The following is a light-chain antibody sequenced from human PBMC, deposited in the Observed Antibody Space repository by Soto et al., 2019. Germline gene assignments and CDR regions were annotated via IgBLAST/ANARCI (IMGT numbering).Light chain of an antibody. V-gene: IGLV4-60*03. CDR3: SSYAGSNDNYV. J-gene: IGLJ1*01. Sequence: QSVLTQSSSASASLGSSVKLTCTLSSGHSSYIIAWHQQQPGKAPRYLMKLEGSGSYNKGSGVPDRFSGSSSGADRYLTISNLQSEDEADYYCSSYAGSNDNYVFGTGTKLTVL. CDR1: SGHSSYI. CDR2: LEGSGSY.